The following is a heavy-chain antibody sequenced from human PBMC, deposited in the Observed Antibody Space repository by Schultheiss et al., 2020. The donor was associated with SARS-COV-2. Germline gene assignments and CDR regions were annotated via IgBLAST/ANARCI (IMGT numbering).Heavy chain of an antibody. V-gene: IGHV3-30*04. Sequence: GGSLRLSCTASGFTFGDYAMSWVRQAPGKGLEWVAVIAYDGSNMYYAESVKGRFTISRDNIRNTLYLQMNSLRPEDTAVYYCGRGPGGYTSYFDYWGQGTLVTVSS. CDR1: GFTFGDYA. CDR3: GRGPGGYTSYFDY. D-gene: IGHD3-22*01. CDR2: IAYDGSNM. J-gene: IGHJ4*02.